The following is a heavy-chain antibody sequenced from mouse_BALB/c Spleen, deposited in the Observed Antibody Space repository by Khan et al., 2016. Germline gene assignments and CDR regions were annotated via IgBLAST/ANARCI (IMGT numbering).Heavy chain of an antibody. J-gene: IGHJ2*01. CDR3: ARTARIKY. CDR2: ISYSGST. V-gene: IGHV3-2*02. D-gene: IGHD1-2*01. CDR1: GYSITSGYG. Sequence: EVQLQESGPGLVKPSQSLSLTCTVTGYSITSGYGWNWIRQFPGNKLEWMGYISYSGSTNYNQSLKSRITITRATSKNQFVLQLNSVTTEDTATYYCARTARIKYWGQGTTLTVSS.